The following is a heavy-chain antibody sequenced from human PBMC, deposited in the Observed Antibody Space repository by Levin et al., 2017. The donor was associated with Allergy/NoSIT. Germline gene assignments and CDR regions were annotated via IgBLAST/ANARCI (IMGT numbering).Heavy chain of an antibody. CDR2: INWNGGST. CDR1: GFTFDDYG. J-gene: IGHJ4*02. Sequence: TGGSLRLSCAASGFTFDDYGMSWVRQAPGKGLEWVSGINWNGGSTGYADSVKGRFTISRDNAKNSLYLQMNSLRAEDTALYYCARTRQHDYGDHYFDYWGQGTLVTVSS. CDR3: ARTRQHDYGDHYFDY. D-gene: IGHD4-17*01. V-gene: IGHV3-20*04.